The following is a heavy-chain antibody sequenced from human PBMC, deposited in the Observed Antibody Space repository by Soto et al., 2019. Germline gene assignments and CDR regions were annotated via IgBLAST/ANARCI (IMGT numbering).Heavy chain of an antibody. J-gene: IGHJ4*02. Sequence: GGSLRLSCAASGFTFSSYSMNWVRQAPGKGLEWVSYISSSSTTKYYADSVKGRFTISRDNAKNSLYLQMNSLRAEDTAVYYCAKRATGTDFDYWGQGTLVTVSS. CDR1: GFTFSSYS. V-gene: IGHV3-48*01. CDR3: AKRATGTDFDY. D-gene: IGHD1-1*01. CDR2: ISSSSTTK.